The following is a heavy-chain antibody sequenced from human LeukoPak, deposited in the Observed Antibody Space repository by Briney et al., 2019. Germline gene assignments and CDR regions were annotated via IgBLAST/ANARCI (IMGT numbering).Heavy chain of an antibody. Sequence: GGSLRLSCAASGFILNNYAMSWVRQAPGKGLEWVSAISASGASTYYADSVKGRFTISRDSSKNTLYLQMNSLRAEDTAIYYCAKDREPGIAAAGTVSDYWGQGTLVTVSS. CDR2: ISASGAST. J-gene: IGHJ4*02. V-gene: IGHV3-23*01. CDR3: AKDREPGIAAAGTVSDY. D-gene: IGHD6-13*01. CDR1: GFILNNYA.